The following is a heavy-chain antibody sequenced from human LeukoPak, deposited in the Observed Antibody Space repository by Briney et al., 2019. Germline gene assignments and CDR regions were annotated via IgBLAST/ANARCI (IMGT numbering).Heavy chain of an antibody. CDR2: INPSGGST. J-gene: IGHJ5*02. CDR1: GYTFTSYY. V-gene: IGHV1-46*01. D-gene: IGHD2-2*02. CDR3: ARDPLMVVVPAAIEFDP. Sequence: ASVKASCKASGYTFTSYYMHWVRQAPGQGLEWMGIINPSGGSTSYAQKFQGRVTMTRDTSTSTVYMELSSLRSEDTAVYYCARDPLMVVVPAAIEFDPWGQGTLVTVSS.